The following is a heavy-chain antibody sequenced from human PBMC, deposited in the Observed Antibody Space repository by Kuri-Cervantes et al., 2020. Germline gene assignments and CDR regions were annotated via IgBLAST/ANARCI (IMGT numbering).Heavy chain of an antibody. Sequence: GESLKISCAASGFTFSSYGMHWVRQVPGKGLEWVAVISYDGSNKYYADSVKGRFTISRDNSKNTLYLQMNSLRAEDTAVYYCAKDPSYYYDSSGYYDYFDYWGQGTLVTVSS. D-gene: IGHD3-22*01. V-gene: IGHV3-30*18. J-gene: IGHJ4*02. CDR1: GFTFSSYG. CDR2: ISYDGSNK. CDR3: AKDPSYYYDSSGYYDYFDY.